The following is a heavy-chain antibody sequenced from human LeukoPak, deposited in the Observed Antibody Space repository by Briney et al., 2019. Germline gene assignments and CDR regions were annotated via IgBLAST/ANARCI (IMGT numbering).Heavy chain of an antibody. D-gene: IGHD6-13*01. Sequence: GGSLRLPCAASGFTFSDSAMHWVRQASGKGLEWVGRIRSKANSYATAYAASVKGRFTISRDNSKNSLYLQMNSLRTEDTSFYYCSKASSSWSELEYWGQGTLVTVSS. CDR3: SKASSSWSELEY. CDR1: GFTFSDSA. V-gene: IGHV3-73*01. CDR2: IRSKANSYAT. J-gene: IGHJ4*02.